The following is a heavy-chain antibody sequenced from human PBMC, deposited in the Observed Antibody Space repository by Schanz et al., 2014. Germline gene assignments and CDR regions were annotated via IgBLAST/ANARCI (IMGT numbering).Heavy chain of an antibody. CDR1: GGSITRKTYY. CDR3: ARHLAESAAAAFDS. D-gene: IGHD2-2*01. J-gene: IGHJ4*02. Sequence: QLELQESGPGLVKPSETLSLTCTVSGGSITRKTYYWGWIRQPPGKGLEWIGEISHSGRTTYNPSRKSRAAISVDTSKNQFFLKWSSVAAADTAVYYCARHLAESAAAAFDSWGQGTLVAVSS. V-gene: IGHV4-39*01. CDR2: ISHSGRT.